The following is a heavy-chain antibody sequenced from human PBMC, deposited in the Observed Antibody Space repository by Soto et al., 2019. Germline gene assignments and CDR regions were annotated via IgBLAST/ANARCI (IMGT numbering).Heavy chain of an antibody. V-gene: IGHV1-24*01. CDR3: ATTTVTTGYMDV. CDR2: FDPEDGET. Sequence: AAVKVSCKVSGYTLTELSMHWVRQAPGKGLEWMGGFDPEDGETIYAQKFQGRVTMTEDTSTDTAYMELSSLRSKDTAVYYCATTTVTTGYMDVWGKGTTVTVSS. J-gene: IGHJ6*03. D-gene: IGHD4-17*01. CDR1: GYTLTELS.